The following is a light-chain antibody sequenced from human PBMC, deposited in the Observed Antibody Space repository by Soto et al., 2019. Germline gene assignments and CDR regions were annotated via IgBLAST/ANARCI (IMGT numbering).Light chain of an antibody. V-gene: IGKV3-11*01. J-gene: IGKJ4*01. Sequence: EMVLTQSPATLSLSPGERATLSSRASQSVSSYLAWYQQKPGQAPRLLIYDASNRATGIPARFSGSGSGTDFTLTISSLQPEDFAVYYCQQRSKWPLTFGGGTKVEIK. CDR2: DAS. CDR3: QQRSKWPLT. CDR1: QSVSSY.